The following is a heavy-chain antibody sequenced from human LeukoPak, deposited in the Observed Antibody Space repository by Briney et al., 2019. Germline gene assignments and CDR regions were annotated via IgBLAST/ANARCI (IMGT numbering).Heavy chain of an antibody. D-gene: IGHD5-12*01. CDR3: TRDSGYNAFDI. CDR2: IKQDGSEK. Sequence: GGSLRLSCAASGFTFSSYWMSWVRQAPGKGLEWVANIKQDGSEKYYVDSVKGRFTISRDNAKNSLYLQMNSLRAEDTAVYYCTRDSGYNAFDIWGQGTMVTVSS. V-gene: IGHV3-7*01. J-gene: IGHJ3*02. CDR1: GFTFSSYW.